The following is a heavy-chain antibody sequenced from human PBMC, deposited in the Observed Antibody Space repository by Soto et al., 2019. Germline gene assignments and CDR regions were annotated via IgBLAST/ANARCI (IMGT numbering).Heavy chain of an antibody. Sequence: EVKLLESGGGLVQPGESLRLSCAASGFRFWTYSMSWVRQAPGKGLEWVSGISGDGSATSYADSLKGRFTVSRDNSKDTLFLQMNTLRVEVTAVYYCAKTRLYDNNDYHRDGFDVWGPGTAVTVS. J-gene: IGHJ3*01. CDR1: GFRFWTYS. V-gene: IGHV3-23*01. CDR2: ISGDGSAT. CDR3: AKTRLYDNNDYHRDGFDV. D-gene: IGHD5-12*01.